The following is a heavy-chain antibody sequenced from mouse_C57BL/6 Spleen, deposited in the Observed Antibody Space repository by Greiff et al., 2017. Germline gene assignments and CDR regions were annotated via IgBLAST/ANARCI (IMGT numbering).Heavy chain of an antibody. CDR2: IYPRDGST. V-gene: IGHV1-85*01. Sequence: VQLQQSGPELVKPGASVKLSCKASGYTFTSYDINWLKQRPGQGLEWIGWIYPRDGSTKYNEKFKGKATLTVDTASSTAYMELHSLTSEDSAVYFCARRGAFDYWGQGTTLTVSS. CDR1: GYTFTSYD. J-gene: IGHJ2*01. CDR3: ARRGAFDY.